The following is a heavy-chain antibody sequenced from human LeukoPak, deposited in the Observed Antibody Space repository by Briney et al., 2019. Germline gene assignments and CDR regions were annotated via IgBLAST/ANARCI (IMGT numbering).Heavy chain of an antibody. V-gene: IGHV3-74*01. CDR3: AKDRDYSSSWNY. Sequence: GGSLRLSCAASGFTFSSYWMHWVRQAPGKGLVWVSRINTDGSSTNYADSVKGRFTISRDNSKNTLYLQMNSLRAEDTAVYYCAKDRDYSSSWNYWGQGTLVTVSS. CDR1: GFTFSSYW. J-gene: IGHJ4*02. CDR2: INTDGSST. D-gene: IGHD6-13*01.